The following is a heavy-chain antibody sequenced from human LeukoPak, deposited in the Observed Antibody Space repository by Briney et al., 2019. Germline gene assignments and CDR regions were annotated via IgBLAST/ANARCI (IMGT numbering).Heavy chain of an antibody. CDR1: GFTFSDYY. CDR3: ARGDCSSTSCYIWEYYYYGMDV. D-gene: IGHD2-2*01. V-gene: IGHV3-11*04. CDR2: ISSSGSTI. J-gene: IGHJ6*02. Sequence: GGSLRLSCAASGFTFSDYYMSWIRQAPGKGLEWVSYISSSGSTIYYADSVKGRFTISRDNAKNSLYLQMNSLRAEDTAVYYCARGDCSSTSCYIWEYYYYGMDVWGQGTTVTVSS.